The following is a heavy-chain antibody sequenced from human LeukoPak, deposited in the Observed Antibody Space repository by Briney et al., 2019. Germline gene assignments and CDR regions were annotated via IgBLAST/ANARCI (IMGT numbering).Heavy chain of an antibody. CDR1: GFTFSSYE. Sequence: GGSLRLSCAASGFTFSSYEMNWVRQAPGKGLEWVSYISSSGSTIYYADSVKGRFTISRDNAKNSLYLQMNSLRAEDTAVYYCAGIAVAGPSFDYWGQGTLVTVSS. CDR3: AGIAVAGPSFDY. CDR2: ISSSGSTI. J-gene: IGHJ4*02. D-gene: IGHD6-19*01. V-gene: IGHV3-48*03.